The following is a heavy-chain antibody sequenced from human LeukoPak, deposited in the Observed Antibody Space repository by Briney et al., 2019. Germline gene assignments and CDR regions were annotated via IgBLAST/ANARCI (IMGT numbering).Heavy chain of an antibody. Sequence: GGSLRLSCEASGFIFSNARMSWFRQAPGKGLEWVGRIKSKTAGGTTDYAAPVKGRFTISRDDSKHRLYLQMNSLKTEDTALYYCTTHGPASAAYGSYPFDYCGQGTLVTVPS. CDR2: IKSKTAGGTT. CDR1: GFIFSNAR. V-gene: IGHV3-15*01. CDR3: TTHGPASAAYGSYPFDY. D-gene: IGHD2-15*01. J-gene: IGHJ4*02.